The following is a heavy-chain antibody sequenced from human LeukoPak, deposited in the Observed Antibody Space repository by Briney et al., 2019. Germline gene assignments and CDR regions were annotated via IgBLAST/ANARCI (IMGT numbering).Heavy chain of an antibody. J-gene: IGHJ6*02. Sequence: PGGSLRLSCAASGFTFSSYAMSWVRQAPGKGLEWVSVIYSGGSTYYADSVKGRFTISRDNSKNTLYLQMNSLRAEDTAVYYCARDSTVITGLHYGMDVWGQGTTVTVSS. CDR1: GFTFSSYA. V-gene: IGHV3-53*01. D-gene: IGHD1-14*01. CDR2: IYSGGST. CDR3: ARDSTVITGLHYGMDV.